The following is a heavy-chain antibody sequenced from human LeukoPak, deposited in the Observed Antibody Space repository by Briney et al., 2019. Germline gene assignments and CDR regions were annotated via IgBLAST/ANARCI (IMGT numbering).Heavy chain of an antibody. CDR1: GYSFTGYY. J-gene: IGHJ5*02. CDR3: ARGGSGSYFSWLDL. CDR2: INHNSGGT. Sequence: ASVKVSCKASGYSFTGYYIHWVRQAPGQGLECVGWINHNSGGTNYAQKFQGRVTMTRDTSISTAYMELSRLRSDDTAVYYCARGGSGSYFSWLDLWGQGTLVTVSS. V-gene: IGHV1-2*02. D-gene: IGHD3-10*01.